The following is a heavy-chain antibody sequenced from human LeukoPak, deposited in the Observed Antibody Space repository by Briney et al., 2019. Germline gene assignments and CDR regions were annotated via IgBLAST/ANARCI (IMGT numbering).Heavy chain of an antibody. CDR3: ARRAVAASVPFDY. CDR1: GFTFSTYW. D-gene: IGHD6-19*01. Sequence: PGGSLRLSCAASGFTFSTYWMSWVRQAPGKGPEWVANIKQDGSEKYYVDSVKGRFTISRDNAKNSLYLQMNSLRAEDTAVYYCARRAVAASVPFDYWGQGTLVTVSS. V-gene: IGHV3-7*01. J-gene: IGHJ4*02. CDR2: IKQDGSEK.